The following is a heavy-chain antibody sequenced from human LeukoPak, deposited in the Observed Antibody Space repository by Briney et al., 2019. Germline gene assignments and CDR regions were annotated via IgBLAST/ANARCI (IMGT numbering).Heavy chain of an antibody. CDR2: INHSGST. Sequence: PSETLSLTCAVYGGSFSGYYWSWIRQPPGKGLEWIGEINHSGSTNYNPSLKSRVTISVDTSKNQFSLKPSSVTAADTAVYYCARTSKPPRYCNGGSCYWFDPWGQGTLVTVSS. J-gene: IGHJ5*02. CDR3: ARTSKPPRYCNGGSCYWFDP. CDR1: GGSFSGYY. V-gene: IGHV4-34*01. D-gene: IGHD2-15*01.